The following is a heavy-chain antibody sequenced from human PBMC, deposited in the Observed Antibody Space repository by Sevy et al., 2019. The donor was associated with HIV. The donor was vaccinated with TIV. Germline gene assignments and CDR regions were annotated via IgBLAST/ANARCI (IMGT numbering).Heavy chain of an antibody. J-gene: IGHJ6*02. D-gene: IGHD1-26*01. CDR2: ISSSSSYI. Sequence: GGSLRISCAASGFTFSSYRMNWVRQAPGKGLEWVSSISSSSSYIYYADSVKGRFTISRDNAKNSVYLHMNSLRPEDTAVYYCARDGGATDYGMDVWGQGTTVTVSS. CDR3: ARDGGATDYGMDV. CDR1: GFTFSSYR. V-gene: IGHV3-21*01.